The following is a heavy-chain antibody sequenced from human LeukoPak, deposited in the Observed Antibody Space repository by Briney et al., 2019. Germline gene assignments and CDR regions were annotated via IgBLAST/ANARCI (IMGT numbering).Heavy chain of an antibody. Sequence: ASVKVSCKASGYTFTSYGISWVRQAPGQGLVWMGWINTYNGNTDYAQKLQGRVTMTTDTSTSTAYMELRSLRSDDTAVYYCARDARYYYDSSGYYARGEADYWGQGTLVTVSS. D-gene: IGHD3-22*01. V-gene: IGHV1-18*01. CDR2: INTYNGNT. CDR1: GYTFTSYG. J-gene: IGHJ4*02. CDR3: ARDARYYYDSSGYYARGEADY.